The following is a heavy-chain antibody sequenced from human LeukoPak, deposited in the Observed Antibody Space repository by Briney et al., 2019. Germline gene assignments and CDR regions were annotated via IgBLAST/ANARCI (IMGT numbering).Heavy chain of an antibody. Sequence: GGSLRLSCAAPGCTFDTYWMSWVRQAPGKGLEWVANIKQDGSEKDSVDSLKGGFTISGDNARTSLYMKMTSLRAEDTGVYYCARGDTQSKYRQFDSWGQGSLVIVSS. CDR1: GCTFDTYW. V-gene: IGHV3-7*04. CDR3: ARGDTQSKYRQFDS. J-gene: IGHJ5*01. CDR2: IKQDGSEK. D-gene: IGHD2-15*01.